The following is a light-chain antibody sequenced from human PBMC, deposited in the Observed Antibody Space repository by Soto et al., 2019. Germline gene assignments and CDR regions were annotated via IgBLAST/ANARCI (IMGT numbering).Light chain of an antibody. J-gene: IGKJ4*01. V-gene: IGKV1-33*01. CDR2: DAS. CDR3: QQYDNPPLT. CDR1: QDISNY. Sequence: DLQMTQSPSSLSASVGDRVTITCQASQDISNYLNWYQQKPGKAPKLLIYDASNLETGVPSRFSGSGSGKNFTFTISSLQPEDIATYYCQQYDNPPLTFGGGTKVEIK.